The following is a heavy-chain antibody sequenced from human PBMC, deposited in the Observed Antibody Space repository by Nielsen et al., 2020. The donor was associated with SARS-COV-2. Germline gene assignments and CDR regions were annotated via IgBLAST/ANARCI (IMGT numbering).Heavy chain of an antibody. CDR3: ARAPSYYGSGSPYYFDY. Sequence: GESLKISCAASGFTFSSYSMNWVRQAPGKGLEWVSSISSSSSYIYYADSVKGRFTISRDNAKNSLYLQMNSLRAEDTAVYYCARAPSYYGSGSPYYFDYWGQGTLVTVSS. CDR1: GFTFSSYS. V-gene: IGHV3-21*01. D-gene: IGHD3-10*01. CDR2: ISSSSSYI. J-gene: IGHJ4*02.